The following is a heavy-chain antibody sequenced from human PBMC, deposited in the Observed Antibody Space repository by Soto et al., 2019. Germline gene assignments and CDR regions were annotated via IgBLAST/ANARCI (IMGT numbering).Heavy chain of an antibody. J-gene: IGHJ4*02. V-gene: IGHV3-53*01. CDR3: AKPMGDLYYFDY. CDR2: IYSGGST. Sequence: GSLRLSCAASGXTISSNYMSWVRQAPGKGLEWVSVIYSGGSTYYADSVKGRFTISRDNSKNTLYLQMNSLRAEDTAVYYCAKPMGDLYYFDYWGQGTLLTVSA. CDR1: GXTISSNY.